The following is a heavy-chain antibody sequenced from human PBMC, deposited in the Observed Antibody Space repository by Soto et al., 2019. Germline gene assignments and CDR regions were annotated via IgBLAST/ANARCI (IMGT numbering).Heavy chain of an antibody. J-gene: IGHJ6*02. Sequence: QVQLVQSGAEVKKPGSSVKVSCKASGGTFSNYAFSWVRQAPGQGLEWLGGIMPIFGRADYAQKFRGRVTITADESTTTAHMELSSLRSEDTAVYYCASWLKEAGIGGSYYTGMDVWGQGTTVTVSS. CDR3: ASWLKEAGIGGSYYTGMDV. CDR1: GGTFSNYA. V-gene: IGHV1-69*12. D-gene: IGHD6-19*01. CDR2: IMPIFGRA.